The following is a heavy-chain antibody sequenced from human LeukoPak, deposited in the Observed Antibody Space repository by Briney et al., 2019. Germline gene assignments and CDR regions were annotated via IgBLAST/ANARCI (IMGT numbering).Heavy chain of an antibody. CDR1: GGTFSSYA. CDR2: IIPIFGTA. CDR3: ATAYSGYDFVY. D-gene: IGHD5-12*01. V-gene: IGHV1-69*05. Sequence: SVKVSCKASGGTFSSYAISWVRQAPGQGLEWMGRIIPIFGTANYAQKFQGRVTITTDESTSTAYMELRSLRSDDTAVYYCATAYSGYDFVYWGQGTLVTVSS. J-gene: IGHJ4*02.